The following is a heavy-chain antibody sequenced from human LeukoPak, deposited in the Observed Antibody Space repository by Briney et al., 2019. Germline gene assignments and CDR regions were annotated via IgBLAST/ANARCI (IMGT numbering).Heavy chain of an antibody. V-gene: IGHV4-34*01. D-gene: IGHD4-23*01. CDR1: GGAFNNYY. J-gene: IGHJ4*02. Sequence: SETLSLTCAVYGGAFNNYYWSWIRQPPGKGLEWIGQINHSGSGNYNPSLKTRLMMSVDTSKSQISLRLTSVTAVDTAVYYCVRRAFGPRWQFLYEKKYYFDYWAQGTLVTVSS. CDR2: INHSGSG. CDR3: VRRAFGPRWQFLYEKKYYFDY.